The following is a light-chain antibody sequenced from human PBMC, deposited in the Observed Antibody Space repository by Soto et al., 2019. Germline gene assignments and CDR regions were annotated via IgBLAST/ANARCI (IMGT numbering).Light chain of an antibody. J-gene: IGKJ1*01. CDR3: QHYSSYSEG. Sequence: AIRMTQSPSSLSASTGDRVTITCRASQGISSYLAWYQQKPGKAPKRLIYKASTLKSGVPSRFSGSGSGTEFTLTISSLQPDDFATYYCQHYSSYSEGFXQGTKADIK. CDR1: QGISSY. V-gene: IGKV1-8*01. CDR2: KAS.